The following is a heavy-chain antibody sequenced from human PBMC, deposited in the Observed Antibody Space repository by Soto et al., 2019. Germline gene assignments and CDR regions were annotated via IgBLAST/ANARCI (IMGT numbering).Heavy chain of an antibody. V-gene: IGHV3-72*01. CDR1: GFTFSDHY. CDR2: SRNRVNSHTT. D-gene: IGHD1-26*01. Sequence: EVQLVESGGGLVQPGGSLRLSCAASGFTFSDHYMDWVRQPPGKGLEWVARSRNRVNSHTTEYAASVKGRFTISRDESKSSLYLQMNSLKIEDTAVYYCTRGLLGGAPSYTFHGMDVWGQGPTVTVSS. J-gene: IGHJ6*01. CDR3: TRGLLGGAPSYTFHGMDV.